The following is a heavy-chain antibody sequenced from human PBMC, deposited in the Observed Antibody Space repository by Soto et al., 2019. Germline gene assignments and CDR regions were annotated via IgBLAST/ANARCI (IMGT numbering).Heavy chain of an antibody. CDR1: GFAFSSEW. V-gene: IGHV3-74*01. D-gene: IGHD2-15*01. J-gene: IGHJ4*02. CDR3: TSDTFGARDS. CDR2: IDPYDTGI. Sequence: EVQLVESGGGLVQPGGSLRLSCAASGFAFSSEWMHWVRQAPGKGLVWVSRIDPYDTGITYADSVKGRFTISRDNAKNTLYLQMNSLRAEDTAVYYCTSDTFGARDSWGQGTLVTASS.